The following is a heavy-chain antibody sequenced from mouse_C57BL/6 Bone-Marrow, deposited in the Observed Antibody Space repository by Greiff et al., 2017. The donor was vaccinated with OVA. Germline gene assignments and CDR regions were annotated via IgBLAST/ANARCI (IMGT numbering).Heavy chain of an antibody. Sequence: QVHVKQSGPGLVAPSQSLSITCTVSGFSLTSYGVDWVRQSPGKGLEWLGVIWGVGSTNYNSALKSRLSISKDNSKSQVFLKMNSLQTDDTAMYYCASDRWEDYWGQGTTLTVSS. CDR1: GFSLTSYG. J-gene: IGHJ2*01. CDR3: ASDRWEDY. D-gene: IGHD2-3*01. CDR2: IWGVGST. V-gene: IGHV2-6*01.